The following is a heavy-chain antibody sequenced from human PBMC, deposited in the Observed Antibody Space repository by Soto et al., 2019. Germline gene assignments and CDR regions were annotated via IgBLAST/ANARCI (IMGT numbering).Heavy chain of an antibody. Sequence: ESGGGVVQPGRSLRLSCAASGFTYSSYDMHWVRQTPGKGLEWVAVIWYDGSKKYYADSVKGRFTISRDDSKNTLYLQMNSLRAEDTAVYYCARVEAARLFDYWGQGTLVTVSS. J-gene: IGHJ4*02. CDR3: ARVEAARLFDY. CDR2: IWYDGSKK. V-gene: IGHV3-33*01. D-gene: IGHD6-6*01. CDR1: GFTYSSYD.